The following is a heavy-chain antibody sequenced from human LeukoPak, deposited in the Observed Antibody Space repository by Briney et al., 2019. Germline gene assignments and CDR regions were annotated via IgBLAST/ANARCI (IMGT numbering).Heavy chain of an antibody. Sequence: GGPLRLSCAASGFTFSSYSMNWVRQAPGKGLEGVSSISSSSSYIYYADSVKGRFTISRDNAKNSLYLQMNSLRAEDTAVYYCARDKRGSSSIDYWGQGTLVTVSS. CDR3: ARDKRGSSSIDY. V-gene: IGHV3-21*01. J-gene: IGHJ4*02. CDR2: ISSSSSYI. CDR1: GFTFSSYS. D-gene: IGHD6-6*01.